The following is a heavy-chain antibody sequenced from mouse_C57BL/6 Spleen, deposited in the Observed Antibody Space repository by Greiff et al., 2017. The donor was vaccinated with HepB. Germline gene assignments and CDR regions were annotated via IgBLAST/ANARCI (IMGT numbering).Heavy chain of an antibody. J-gene: IGHJ4*01. Sequence: VQLQESGPELVKPGASVKISCKASGYAFSSSWMNWVKQRPGKGLEWIGRIYPGDGDTNYNGKFKGKATLTADKSSSTAYMQLSSLTSEDSAVYFCARTGFHYAMDYWGQGTTVTVAS. D-gene: IGHD4-1*01. CDR2: IYPGDGDT. CDR3: ARTGFHYAMDY. CDR1: GYAFSSSW. V-gene: IGHV1-82*01.